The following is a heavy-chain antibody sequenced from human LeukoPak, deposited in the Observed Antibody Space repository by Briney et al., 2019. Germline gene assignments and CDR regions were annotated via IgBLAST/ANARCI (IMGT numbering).Heavy chain of an antibody. V-gene: IGHV6-1*01. D-gene: IGHD3-10*01. Sequence: SQTLSLTRAISGDSVTRNDVGWNWIRQSPWRGLEWLGRIYYRSQWYGDDAPSVKSRITIKPDKANNQFCHQLNSVTRDDTPLYYDARGVLVRGTVNSLIGFGIWGQGIMVIVSS. CDR1: GDSVTRNDVG. CDR3: ARGVLVRGTVNSLIGFGI. J-gene: IGHJ3*02. CDR2: IYYRSQWYG.